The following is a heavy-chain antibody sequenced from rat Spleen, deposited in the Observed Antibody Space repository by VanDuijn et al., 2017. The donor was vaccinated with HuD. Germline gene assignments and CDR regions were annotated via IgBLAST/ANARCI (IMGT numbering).Heavy chain of an antibody. CDR2: INGAGNT. CDR1: VYSITSSYR. J-gene: IGHJ1*01. V-gene: IGHV3-3*01. D-gene: IGHD1-1*01. CDR3: ARWDYYSPRWYFDF. Sequence: EMQLQESGPGLVKPSQSLSLTCSVTVYSITSSYRWNWIRKFPGNKLEWMGYINGAGNTNYNPSLISRISITRDTSKNQFFLQVNSVTTEDTATYYCARWDYYSPRWYFDFWGPGTMVTVSS.